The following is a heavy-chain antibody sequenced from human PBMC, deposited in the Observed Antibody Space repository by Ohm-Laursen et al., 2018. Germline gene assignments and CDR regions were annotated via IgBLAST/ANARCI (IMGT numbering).Heavy chain of an antibody. CDR2: ISSYSSSI. CDR3: ARATRDGYDY. Sequence: SLRLSCAASGFTFSNYGMNWVRQAPGKGLKWVSYISSYSSSIYYADSVRGRFTISRDNAKNSLYLQMNSLRAEDTAVYYCARATRDGYDYWGQGTLVTVSS. J-gene: IGHJ4*02. V-gene: IGHV3-48*01. D-gene: IGHD5-24*01. CDR1: GFTFSNYG.